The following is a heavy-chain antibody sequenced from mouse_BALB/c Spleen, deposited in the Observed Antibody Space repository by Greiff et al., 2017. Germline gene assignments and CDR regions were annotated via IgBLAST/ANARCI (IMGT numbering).Heavy chain of an antibody. V-gene: IGHV5-12-2*01. CDR3: ARRGLGRGFAY. CDR2: ISNGGGST. CDR1: GFTFSSYT. Sequence: EVKLVESGGGLVQPGGSLKLSCAASGFTFSSYTMSWVRQTPEKRLEWVAYISNGGGSTYYPDTVKGRFTISRDNAKNTLYLQMSSLKSEDTAMYYCARRGLGRGFAYWGQGTRVTVSA. J-gene: IGHJ3*01. D-gene: IGHD4-1*01.